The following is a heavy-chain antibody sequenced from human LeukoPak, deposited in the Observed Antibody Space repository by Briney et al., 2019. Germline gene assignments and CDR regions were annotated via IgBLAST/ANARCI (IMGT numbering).Heavy chain of an antibody. V-gene: IGHV4-59*01. CDR1: GGSISSYY. CDR3: ARGRYCSSTSCSRDYYYMDV. D-gene: IGHD2-2*01. Sequence: PSETLSLTCTVSGGSISSYYWSWIRQPPGKGLEWIGYIYYSGSTNYNPSLKSRVTISVDTSKNQFSLKLSSVTAADTAVYYCARGRYCSSTSCSRDYYYMDVWGKGTTVTVSS. CDR2: IYYSGST. J-gene: IGHJ6*03.